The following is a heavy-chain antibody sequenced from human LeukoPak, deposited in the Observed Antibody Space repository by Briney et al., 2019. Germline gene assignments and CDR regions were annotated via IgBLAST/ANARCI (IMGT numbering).Heavy chain of an antibody. CDR3: ARKFNSRYFDL. CDR1: GGSFRGYY. D-gene: IGHD4-23*01. Sequence: SETLSLTCAVYGGSFRGYYWSWIRQPPGKGLEWIGEINHSGSTNYNPSLKSRVTISVDTSKNQFSLKLCSVTAADTAVYYCARKFNSRYFDLWGRGTLVTVSS. J-gene: IGHJ2*01. CDR2: INHSGST. V-gene: IGHV4-34*01.